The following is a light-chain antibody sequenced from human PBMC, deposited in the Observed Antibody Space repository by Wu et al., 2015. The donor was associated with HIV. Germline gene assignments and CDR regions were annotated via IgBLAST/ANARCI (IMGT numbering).Light chain of an antibody. CDR2: GAS. Sequence: EIVMTQSPATLSVSPGERGTLFCRATQSVSSNLAWYQQKPGQAPRLLIHGASTRATGIPARFSGSGSGTDFTLTISRLEPEDFAVYYCQQYEDSPRTFGQGTKVEI. CDR3: QQYEDSPRT. V-gene: IGKV3-15*01. J-gene: IGKJ1*01. CDR1: QSVSSN.